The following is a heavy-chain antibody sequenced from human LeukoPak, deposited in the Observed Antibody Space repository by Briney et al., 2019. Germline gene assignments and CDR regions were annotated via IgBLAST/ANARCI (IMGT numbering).Heavy chain of an antibody. CDR1: GFTFSSSA. CDR3: AKKAQYNGNYPLDY. CDR2: ISGSGDKT. V-gene: IGHV3-23*01. D-gene: IGHD1-26*01. J-gene: IGHJ4*02. Sequence: GGSLRLSCAASGFTFSSSAMSWVRQAPGKGLEWVSAISGSGDKTYYADSVKGRFTVSRDNSKNTLYLQMNSLRVEDTAVYFCAKKAQYNGNYPLDYWGQGTLVTVSS.